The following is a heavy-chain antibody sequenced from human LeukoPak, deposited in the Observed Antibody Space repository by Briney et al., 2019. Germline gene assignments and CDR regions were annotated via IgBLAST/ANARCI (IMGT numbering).Heavy chain of an antibody. V-gene: IGHV3-30*18. CDR2: ISYDGSNK. D-gene: IGHD6-13*01. Sequence: GGTLRLSCAASGFTFSSYGMHCVRQAPGKGLEWVAVISYDGSNKYYADSVKGRFTISSDKAKNSLYLQMNSLTAEDTAVYYCAKGLPVIAAAGTGAFDIWGQGTMVTVSS. CDR1: GFTFSSYG. CDR3: AKGLPVIAAAGTGAFDI. J-gene: IGHJ3*02.